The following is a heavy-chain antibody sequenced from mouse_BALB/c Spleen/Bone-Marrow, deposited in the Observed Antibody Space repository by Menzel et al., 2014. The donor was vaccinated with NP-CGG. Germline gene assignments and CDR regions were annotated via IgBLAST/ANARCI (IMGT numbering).Heavy chain of an antibody. V-gene: IGHV5-12-2*01. J-gene: IGHJ4*01. Sequence: EVKLMESGGGLVQPGGSLKISCAASGFTFSSYIMSWVRQTPEKRLEWVAYISNGGGSTYYPDTVKGRFAISRDNAKNTLYLQMIGLKSEDTAMYYCARQGVYYGKTYYAMDYWGQGTSVTVSS. CDR3: ARQGVYYGKTYYAMDY. CDR2: ISNGGGST. D-gene: IGHD2-1*01. CDR1: GFTFSSYI.